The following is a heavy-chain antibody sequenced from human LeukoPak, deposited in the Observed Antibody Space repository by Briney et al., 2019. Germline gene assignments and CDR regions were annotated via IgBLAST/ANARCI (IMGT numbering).Heavy chain of an antibody. CDR3: ARGPTTVTHGSDY. Sequence: PGGSLRLSCAASGFTFSDYYMSWIRQAPGKGLEWVSYISSSSSYTNYADSVKGRFTISRDNAKNSLYLQMNSLRAEDTAVYYCARGPTTVTHGSDYWGQGTLVTVSS. V-gene: IGHV3-11*05. CDR2: ISSSSSYT. J-gene: IGHJ4*02. D-gene: IGHD4-17*01. CDR1: GFTFSDYY.